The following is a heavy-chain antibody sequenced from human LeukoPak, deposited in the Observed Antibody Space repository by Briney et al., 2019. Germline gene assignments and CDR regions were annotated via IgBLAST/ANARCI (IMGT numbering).Heavy chain of an antibody. D-gene: IGHD3-22*01. CDR2: INHSGST. CDR3: ARVRGGYYYDSSGYGRVFDY. J-gene: IGHJ4*02. Sequence: SETLSLTCAVYGGSFSGYYWSWIRQPRGKGLEWMGEINHSGSTNHNPSLKSRVTISVDTSKNQFSLKLSSVTAADTAVYYCARVRGGYYYDSSGYGRVFDYWGQGTLVTVSS. V-gene: IGHV4-34*01. CDR1: GGSFSGYY.